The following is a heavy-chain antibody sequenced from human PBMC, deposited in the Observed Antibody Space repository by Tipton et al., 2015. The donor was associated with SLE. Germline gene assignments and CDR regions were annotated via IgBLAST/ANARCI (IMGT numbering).Heavy chain of an antibody. J-gene: IGHJ4*02. V-gene: IGHV3-43D*04. CDR1: GFTFDDYA. Sequence: SLRLSCAASGFTFDDYAMHWVRQAPGKGLEWVSLIRWDGGSTYYADSVKGRFTISRDNAKNSLYLQMNSLRAEDTAVYYCARDHGLTVPHFDYWGQGTLVTVSS. CDR3: ARDHGLTVPHFDY. CDR2: IRWDGGST. D-gene: IGHD4-17*01.